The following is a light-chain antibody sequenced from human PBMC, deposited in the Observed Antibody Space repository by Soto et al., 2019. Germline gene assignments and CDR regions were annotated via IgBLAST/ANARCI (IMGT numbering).Light chain of an antibody. CDR2: AAS. CDR3: QHYNSYSEA. CDR1: QSIRNY. J-gene: IGKJ1*01. V-gene: IGKV1-39*01. Sequence: DIQMTQSPSSLSASVGDSVAITCRASQSIRNYLHWYQHKRGKAPKPXIYAASNLQSGVPSRFSGSGSGTDFTLTISSLQRDDFATYYCQHYNSYSEAFGQGTKVDIK.